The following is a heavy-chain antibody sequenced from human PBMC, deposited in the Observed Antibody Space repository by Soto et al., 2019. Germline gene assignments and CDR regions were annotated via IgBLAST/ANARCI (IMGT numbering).Heavy chain of an antibody. CDR3: ARSTYYDILTGSYYYYAMDV. V-gene: IGHV3-53*01. Sequence: PGGSLRLSCAASGFTVGSNYMSWVRQAPGKGLEWVSVIYSEGTPYYADSVKGRFTISRENSNNTLYLHMNNLRAEDTAVYYCARSTYYDILTGSYYYYAMDVWGQGTPVTVSS. D-gene: IGHD3-9*01. CDR2: IYSEGTP. CDR1: GFTVGSNY. J-gene: IGHJ6*02.